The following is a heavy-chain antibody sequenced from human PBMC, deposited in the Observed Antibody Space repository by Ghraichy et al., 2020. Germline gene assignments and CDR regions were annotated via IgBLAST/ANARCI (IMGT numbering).Heavy chain of an antibody. CDR3: AKAWGYCSGGTCPSYNWFDP. Sequence: ESLNISCAASGFTFSNYVMSWVRQAPGKGLEWVSTIGASGGSTYYADSVKGRFTISRDNSKNTLYLQMDSLRAEDAAVYYCAKAWGYCSGGTCPSYNWFDPWGQGTRVTVSP. D-gene: IGHD2-15*01. CDR2: IGASGGST. CDR1: GFTFSNYV. J-gene: IGHJ5*02. V-gene: IGHV3-23*01.